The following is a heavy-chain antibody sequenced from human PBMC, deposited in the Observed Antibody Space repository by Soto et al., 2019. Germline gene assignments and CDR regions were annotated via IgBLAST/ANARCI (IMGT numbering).Heavy chain of an antibody. CDR2: ISGSGGST. D-gene: IGHD6-13*01. Sequence: GGSLRLSCAASGFTFSSYAMNWVRQAPGKGLEWVSAISGSGGSTYYADSVTGRFTISRDNSKNTLYLQMISLRAEDTAVYYCAKDRMAIAAAGSDYWGQGTLVTVSA. J-gene: IGHJ4*02. V-gene: IGHV3-23*01. CDR1: GFTFSSYA. CDR3: AKDRMAIAAAGSDY.